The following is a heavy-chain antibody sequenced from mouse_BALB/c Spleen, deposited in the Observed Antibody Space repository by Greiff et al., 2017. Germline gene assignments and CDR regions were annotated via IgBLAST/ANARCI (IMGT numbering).Heavy chain of an antibody. CDR2: ISSGSSTI. V-gene: IGHV5-17*02. D-gene: IGHD3-2*02. J-gene: IGHJ3*01. CDR1: GFTFSSFG. Sequence: EVQRVESGGGLVQPGGSRKLSCAASGFTFSSFGMHWVRQAPEKGLEWVAYISSGSSTIYYADTVKGRFTISRDNPKNTLFLQMTSLRSEDTAMYYCARLDSPDWFAYWGQGTLVTVSA. CDR3: ARLDSPDWFAY.